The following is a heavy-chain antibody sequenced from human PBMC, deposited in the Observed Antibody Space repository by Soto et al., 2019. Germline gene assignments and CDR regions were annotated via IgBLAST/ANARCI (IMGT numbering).Heavy chain of an antibody. Sequence: EVQLVESGGGLVQPGRSLRLSCAASGFTFDDYAMHWVRQAPGKGLEWVSGISWNSGSIGYADSVKGRFTISRDNAKNSLYLQMNSLRAEDTALYYCAKEMSDSGWEGGFDYWGQGTLVTVSS. V-gene: IGHV3-9*01. CDR2: ISWNSGSI. CDR3: AKEMSDSGWEGGFDY. CDR1: GFTFDDYA. J-gene: IGHJ4*02. D-gene: IGHD6-19*01.